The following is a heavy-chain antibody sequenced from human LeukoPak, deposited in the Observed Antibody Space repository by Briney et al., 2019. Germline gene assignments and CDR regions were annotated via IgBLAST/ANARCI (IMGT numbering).Heavy chain of an antibody. V-gene: IGHV4-34*01. CDR3: ARGRGNGTNYYYYYMDV. J-gene: IGHJ6*03. CDR1: GGSFSGYY. CDR2: INHSGST. Sequence: SETLSLTCAVYGGSFSGYYWSWIRQPPGKGLEWIGEINHSGSTNYNPSLKSRVTISVDTSKNQFSLKLSSVTAADTAVYYCARGRGNGTNYYYYYMDVWGKGTTVTVSS. D-gene: IGHD1-1*01.